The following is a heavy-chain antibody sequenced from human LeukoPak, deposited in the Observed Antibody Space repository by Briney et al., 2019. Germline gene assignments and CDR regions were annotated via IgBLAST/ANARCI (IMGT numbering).Heavy chain of an antibody. CDR1: GYTFTKYS. D-gene: IGHD3-16*02. CDR3: ARVFEEDYIWVNYRYKWFDS. CDR2: INPSGGGK. J-gene: IGHJ5*01. Sequence: GASVEVSCKASGYTFTKYSIYWMRQVPGQGVAWMGVINPSGGGKTFAQNFRVRMTMTSDTSTNTVYMELYGLRSEDTAIYYCARVFEEDYIWVNYRYKWFDSWGHGTLVTVSS. V-gene: IGHV1-46*01.